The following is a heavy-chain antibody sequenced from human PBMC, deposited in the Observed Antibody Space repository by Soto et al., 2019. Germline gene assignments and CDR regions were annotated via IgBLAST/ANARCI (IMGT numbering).Heavy chain of an antibody. CDR1: GGSILDSTYY. CDR2: IFYSGGT. J-gene: IGHJ6*02. Sequence: PSETLSLTCTVSGGSILDSTYYWAWIRQSPGKGLEWIGTIFYSGGTFYTPSLKSRVTTSVDTSNNQFSLKLSSVTAADTAVYYCARGWIAVVSTTGYGMDVWGQGTTVTVSS. V-gene: IGHV4-39*02. CDR3: ARGWIAVVSTTGYGMDV. D-gene: IGHD3-22*01.